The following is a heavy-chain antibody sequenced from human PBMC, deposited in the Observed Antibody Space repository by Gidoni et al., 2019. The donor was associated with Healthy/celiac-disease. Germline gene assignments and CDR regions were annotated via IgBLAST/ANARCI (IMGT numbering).Heavy chain of an antibody. CDR2: IYHSGST. V-gene: IGHV4-38-2*02. Sequence: QVQLQESGPGLVKPSETLSLTCAVSGYSLSSGYYWGWIRQPPGKGLEWIGSIYHSGSTYYNPSLKSRVTISVDTSKNQFSLKLSSVTAADTAVYYCARDSSGWYNPFDPWGQGTLVTVSS. D-gene: IGHD6-19*01. CDR3: ARDSSGWYNPFDP. CDR1: GYSLSSGYY. J-gene: IGHJ5*02.